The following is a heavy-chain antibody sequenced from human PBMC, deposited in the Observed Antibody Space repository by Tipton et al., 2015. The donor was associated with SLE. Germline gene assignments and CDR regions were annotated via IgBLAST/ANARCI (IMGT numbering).Heavy chain of an antibody. CDR1: GGSLNSAGYF. D-gene: IGHD3-16*01. J-gene: IGHJ2*01. V-gene: IGHV4-31*03. CDR2: ISYNGDA. CDR3: ARDPVERLWAS. Sequence: TLSLTCTVSGGSLNSAGYFWNWIRQSPGTGLEWIGSISYNGDANHNPSLRRRLTLSIDTSENHFSLRLNSLTAADTALYFSARDPVERLWASCGRGTMLTVSS.